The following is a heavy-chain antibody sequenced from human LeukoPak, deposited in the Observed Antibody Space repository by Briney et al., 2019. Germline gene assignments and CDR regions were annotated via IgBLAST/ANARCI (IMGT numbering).Heavy chain of an antibody. J-gene: IGHJ4*02. CDR3: ARGTILLTDY. D-gene: IGHD3-10*01. V-gene: IGHV3-30-3*01. Sequence: PRRSLRLSCAASGFTFSSYAMHWVRQAPGKGLEWVAVISYDGSNKYYADSVKGRFTISRDNSKNTLYLQMNSLRAEDTAVYYCARGTILLTDYWGQGTLVTVSS. CDR1: GFTFSSYA. CDR2: ISYDGSNK.